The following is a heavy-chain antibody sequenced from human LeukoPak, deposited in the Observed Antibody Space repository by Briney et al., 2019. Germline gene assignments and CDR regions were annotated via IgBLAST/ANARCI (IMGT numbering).Heavy chain of an antibody. J-gene: IGHJ4*02. CDR1: GFTVSSNY. CDR2: ISSSGSTI. CDR3: ARGYCSGGSCYEDY. D-gene: IGHD2-15*01. Sequence: GGSLRLSCAASGFTVSSNYMSWVRQAPGKGLEWVSYISSSGSTIYYADSVKGRFTISRDNAKNSLYLQMNSLRGEDTAVYYCARGYCSGGSCYEDYWGQGTLVTVSS. V-gene: IGHV3-11*01.